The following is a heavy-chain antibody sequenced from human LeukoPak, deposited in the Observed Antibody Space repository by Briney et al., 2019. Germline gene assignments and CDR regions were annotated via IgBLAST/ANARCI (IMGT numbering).Heavy chain of an antibody. J-gene: IGHJ3*02. CDR1: GGSISGYY. CDR3: ARGNWPPAFDI. Sequence: SETLSLTCTVSGGSISGYYWTWIRQPPGKGLEWIGFNYYGGSTNYNSSLKSRVTISVDTSKNHFSLKLSSVTATDTAIYYCARGNWPPAFDIWGQGTLVTVSS. D-gene: IGHD1-1*01. V-gene: IGHV4-59*01. CDR2: NYYGGST.